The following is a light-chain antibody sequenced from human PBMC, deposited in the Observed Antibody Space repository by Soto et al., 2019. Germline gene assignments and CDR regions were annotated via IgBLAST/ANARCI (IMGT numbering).Light chain of an antibody. V-gene: IGKV1-39*01. CDR3: QQTYSAPPWT. CDR1: QNIRSY. J-gene: IGKJ1*01. CDR2: TAT. Sequence: DIQITQSPSSLSSSLLDTITITCRASQNIRSYLNWYQQKPGKAPKLLIYTATSLQSEVPSRFSGSGSETDFTLTISSLEPDDFATYYCQQTYSAPPWTFGPGTKVDIK.